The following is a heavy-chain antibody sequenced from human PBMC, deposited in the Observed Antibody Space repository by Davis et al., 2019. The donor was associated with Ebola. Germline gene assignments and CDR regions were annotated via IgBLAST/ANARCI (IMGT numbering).Heavy chain of an antibody. J-gene: IGHJ4*02. CDR3: AKDPMTTVTTGDY. V-gene: IGHV3-23*01. D-gene: IGHD4-17*01. CDR2: ISGSGGST. Sequence: GESLKISCAASGFTFSSYAMHWVRQAPGKGLGWVSAISGSGGSTYYADSVKGRFTISRDNSKNTLYLQMNSLRAEDTAVYYCAKDPMTTVTTGDYWGQGTLVTVSS. CDR1: GFTFSSYA.